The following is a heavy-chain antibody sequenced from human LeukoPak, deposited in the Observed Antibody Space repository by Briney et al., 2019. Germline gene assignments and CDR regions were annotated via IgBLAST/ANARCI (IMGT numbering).Heavy chain of an antibody. D-gene: IGHD4-23*01. CDR3: ARGLTVGPIDY. CDR1: GFTFSSYE. CDR2: ISSSGSTI. V-gene: IGHV3-48*03. Sequence: GGSLRLSCAASGFTFSSYEMNWVRQAPGKGLEWVSYISSSGSTIYCADSVKGRFTISRDNAKNSLYLQMNSLRAEDTAVYYCARGLTVGPIDYWGQGTLVTVSS. J-gene: IGHJ4*02.